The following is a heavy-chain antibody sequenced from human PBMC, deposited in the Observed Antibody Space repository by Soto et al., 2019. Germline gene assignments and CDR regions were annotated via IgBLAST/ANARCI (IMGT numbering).Heavy chain of an antibody. CDR3: ARGAIAVAGTTFDY. CDR2: MNPNSGNT. J-gene: IGHJ4*02. D-gene: IGHD6-19*01. Sequence: ASVKVSCKASGYTFTSYDINWVRQATGEGLEWMGWMNPNSGNTGYAQKFQGRVTMTRNTSISTAYMELSSLRSEDTAVYYCARGAIAVAGTTFDYWGQGTLVTVSS. V-gene: IGHV1-8*01. CDR1: GYTFTSYD.